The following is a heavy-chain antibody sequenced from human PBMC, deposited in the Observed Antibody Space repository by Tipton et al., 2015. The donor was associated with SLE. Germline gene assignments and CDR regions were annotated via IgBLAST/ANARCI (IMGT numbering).Heavy chain of an antibody. CDR1: GGPISSGSSY. CDR2: VLYSGST. D-gene: IGHD3-22*01. Sequence: TLSLTCTVSGGPISSGSSYWGWIRQPPGKGLEWIGTVLYSGSTHYSSSLESRVTISVDTSKSQFSLKLSSVTAADTAVYYCARQPPYDQDFDYWGQGTLVTVSS. V-gene: IGHV4-39*07. CDR3: ARQPPYDQDFDY. J-gene: IGHJ4*02.